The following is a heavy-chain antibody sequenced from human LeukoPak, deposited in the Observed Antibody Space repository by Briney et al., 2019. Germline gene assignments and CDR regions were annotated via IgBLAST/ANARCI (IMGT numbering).Heavy chain of an antibody. J-gene: IGHJ3*02. CDR2: IKEDGTVK. V-gene: IGHV3-7*01. D-gene: IGHD2-15*01. Sequence: GGSLRLSCAASGFTFSRYWMSWVRQAPGKGLEWVANIKEDGTVKYYVESVKGRFTISRDNAKNSLYLQMNSLRDEDTAVYYCARDMTFCSGGSCYSLGFDIWGQGTMVTVSS. CDR1: GFTFSRYW. CDR3: ARDMTFCSGGSCYSLGFDI.